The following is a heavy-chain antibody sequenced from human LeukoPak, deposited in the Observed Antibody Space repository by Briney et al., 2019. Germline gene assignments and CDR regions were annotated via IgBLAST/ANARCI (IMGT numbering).Heavy chain of an antibody. CDR2: IYSGGST. J-gene: IGHJ4*02. V-gene: IGHV3-53*01. D-gene: IGHD5-18*01. CDR1: GFTVSNNY. Sequence: PGGSLRLSCAASGFTVSNNYMNWVRQAPGKGLEWVSVIYSGGSTNYADSVKGRFTISRDNSKNTPYLQMNSLRAEDTAVYYCIYGYTLDFWGQGTLVTVSS. CDR3: IYGYTLDF.